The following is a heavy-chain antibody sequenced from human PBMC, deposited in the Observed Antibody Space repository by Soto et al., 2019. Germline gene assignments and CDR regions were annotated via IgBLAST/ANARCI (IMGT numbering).Heavy chain of an antibody. Sequence: PGGSLRLSCAASGFTFSSYAMSWVRQAPGKGLEWVSAISGSGGSTYYADSVKGRFTISRDNSKNTLYLQMNSLRAEDTAVYYCAKLRFSYDSSGYYSDAFDIWGQGTMVTVSS. D-gene: IGHD3-22*01. J-gene: IGHJ3*02. CDR2: ISGSGGST. CDR1: GFTFSSYA. CDR3: AKLRFSYDSSGYYSDAFDI. V-gene: IGHV3-23*01.